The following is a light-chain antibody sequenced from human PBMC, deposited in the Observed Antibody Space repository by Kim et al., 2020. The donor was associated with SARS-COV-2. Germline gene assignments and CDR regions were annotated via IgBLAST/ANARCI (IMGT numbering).Light chain of an antibody. CDR2: GAS. V-gene: IGKV3-20*01. CDR3: QYYGDSLT. CDR1: QSVGSSY. J-gene: IGKJ4*01. Sequence: EVALTQSPDTLSLSPGEGATLSCRASQSVGSSYLAWYQQKPGQAPRHLIYGASRRATGIPDRFSGSGSGTDFTLDISRLEPEDFAVYYCQYYGDSLTFGGGTKVEI.